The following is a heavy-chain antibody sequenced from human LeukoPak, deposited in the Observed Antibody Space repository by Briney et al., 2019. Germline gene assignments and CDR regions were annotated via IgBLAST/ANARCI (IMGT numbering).Heavy chain of an antibody. CDR1: GVGKDSRA. J-gene: IGHJ5*02. V-gene: IGHV3-23*01. Sequence: RPLWADCGVGKDSRALRWVRQAQRKGLEWVSAISGSGGSTYYADSVKGRFTISRDNAKNTLYLQMNSLRAEDTAVYYCARPFARNRFDPWGQGTLVTVSS. CDR3: ARPFARNRFDP. CDR2: ISGSGGST. D-gene: IGHD3-3*01.